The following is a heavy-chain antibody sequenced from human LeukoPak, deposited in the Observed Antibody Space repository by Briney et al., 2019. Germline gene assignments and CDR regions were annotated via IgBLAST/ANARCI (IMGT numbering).Heavy chain of an antibody. CDR3: ASERPSSSWYDY. D-gene: IGHD6-13*01. CDR1: GFSFSTHL. J-gene: IGHJ4*02. Sequence: GGSLRLSCAASGFSFSTHLMTWLHQAPGRGLEWVANIKQDGIEKYYADSVRGRFTISRDNAKNSLFLQMNSLRDEDTAVYYCASERPSSSWYDYWGQGTLVTVSS. V-gene: IGHV3-7*01. CDR2: IKQDGIEK.